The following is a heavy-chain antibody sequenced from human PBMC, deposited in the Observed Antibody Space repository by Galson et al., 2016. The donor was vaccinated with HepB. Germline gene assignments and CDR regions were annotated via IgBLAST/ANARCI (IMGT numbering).Heavy chain of an antibody. V-gene: IGHV3-7*03. CDR1: GFTFSTYW. CDR2: IKQDGSDK. J-gene: IGHJ5*02. CDR3: ARDEMGGFDR. D-gene: IGHD5-24*01. Sequence: SLRLSCAASGFTFSTYWMTWVRQAPGKGLEWVANIKQDGSDKNYVDSVKGRFIISRDNAKNSVYLQMNSLRGEDTAGDYCARDEMGGFDRWGQAARVRVSS.